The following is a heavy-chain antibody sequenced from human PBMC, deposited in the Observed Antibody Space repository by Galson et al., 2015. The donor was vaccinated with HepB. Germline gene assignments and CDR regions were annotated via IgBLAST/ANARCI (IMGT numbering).Heavy chain of an antibody. CDR2: ISSSSSYI. V-gene: IGHV3-21*01. CDR3: ARGSAVVVGYFDY. Sequence: SLRLSCAASGFTFSSYNMNWVRQAPGKGLEWVSSISSSSSYIYYADSVKGRFTISRDNAKNSLYLQMNSLRAEDTAVYYRARGSAVVVGYFDYWGQGTLVTVSS. J-gene: IGHJ4*02. D-gene: IGHD2-15*01. CDR1: GFTFSSYN.